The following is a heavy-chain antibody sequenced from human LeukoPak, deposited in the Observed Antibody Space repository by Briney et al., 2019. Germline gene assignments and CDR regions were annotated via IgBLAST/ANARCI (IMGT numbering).Heavy chain of an antibody. CDR3: ARDRSIVVVPVYYMDV. CDR1: GYTFTSYY. CDR2: INPSGGST. Sequence: ALVKVSCKASGYTFTSYYMHWVRQAPGQGLEWMGIINPSGGSTSYAQKFQGRVTMTRDTSTSTAYMELSSLRSEDTAVYYCARDRSIVVVPVYYMDVWGKGTTVTVSS. V-gene: IGHV1-46*01. J-gene: IGHJ6*03. D-gene: IGHD2-2*01.